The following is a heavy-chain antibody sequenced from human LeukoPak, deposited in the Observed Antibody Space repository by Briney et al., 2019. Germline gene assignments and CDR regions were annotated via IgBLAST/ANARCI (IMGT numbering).Heavy chain of an antibody. V-gene: IGHV3-20*04. Sequence: PGGSLRLSCAASGFTFDNYGMGWVRQAPGKGLEWVASIYWNGGSTGYADSVKGRFTISRDNAKNSLYLQMNSLRVEDTALYYCARDKASGSSYGSSFHFWGQGTMVTVSS. CDR1: GFTFDNYG. D-gene: IGHD5-12*01. CDR3: ARDKASGSSYGSSFHF. J-gene: IGHJ3*01. CDR2: IYWNGGST.